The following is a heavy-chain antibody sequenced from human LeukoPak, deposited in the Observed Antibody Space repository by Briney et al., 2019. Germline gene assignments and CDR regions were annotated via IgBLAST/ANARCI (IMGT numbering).Heavy chain of an antibody. Sequence: GGSLRLSCAASGFTFSSYSMNWVRQALGKGLEWVSSISSSSSYIYYADSVKGRFTISRDNAKNSLYLQMNSLRAEDTAVYYCAKDIAVVSFDYWGQGTLVTVSS. J-gene: IGHJ4*02. CDR1: GFTFSSYS. V-gene: IGHV3-21*01. D-gene: IGHD6-19*01. CDR3: AKDIAVVSFDY. CDR2: ISSSSSYI.